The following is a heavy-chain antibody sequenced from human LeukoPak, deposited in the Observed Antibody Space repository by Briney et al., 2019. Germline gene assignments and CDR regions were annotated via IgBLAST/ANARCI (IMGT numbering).Heavy chain of an antibody. CDR2: MSGSGDST. CDR1: GFTFSRFA. V-gene: IGHV3-23*01. Sequence: GGSLRLSCAASGFTFSRFAMTWVRQAPGKGLEWVSTMSGSGDSTYYADSVKGRFTISRDNSKNTLYLQMHSLRADDTAVYYCSNHELEAGTLDSWGQGTLVTVSS. CDR3: SNHELEAGTLDS. D-gene: IGHD6-19*01. J-gene: IGHJ4*02.